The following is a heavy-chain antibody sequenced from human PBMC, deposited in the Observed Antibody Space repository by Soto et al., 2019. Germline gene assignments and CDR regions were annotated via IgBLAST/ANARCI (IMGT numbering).Heavy chain of an antibody. J-gene: IGHJ6*02. D-gene: IGHD2-2*01. CDR2: IIPIFGTA. CDR3: ASIWDIVVVPAAPKLYYYYYGMDV. CDR1: GGTFSSYA. Sequence: SVKVSCKASGGTFSSYAISWVRQAPGQGLEWMGGIIPIFGTANYAQKFQGRVTITADESTSTAYMELSSLRSEDTAVYYCASIWDIVVVPAAPKLYYYYYGMDVWGQGXTVTVYS. V-gene: IGHV1-69*13.